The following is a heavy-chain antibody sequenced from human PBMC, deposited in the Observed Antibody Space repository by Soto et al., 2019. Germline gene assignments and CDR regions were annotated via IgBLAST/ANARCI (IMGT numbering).Heavy chain of an antibody. Sequence: QVQLVQSGAEVKKPGSSVKVSCKASGGTFSSYAISWVRQAPGQGLEWMGGIIPIFGTANYAQTFQGRVTITADESTSTAYMKLSSLRSEDTAVYYCARDPAWVISTHAWGMDVWGQGTTVTVSS. CDR3: ARDPAWVISTHAWGMDV. V-gene: IGHV1-69*12. J-gene: IGHJ6*02. D-gene: IGHD3-22*01. CDR2: IIPIFGTA. CDR1: GGTFSSYA.